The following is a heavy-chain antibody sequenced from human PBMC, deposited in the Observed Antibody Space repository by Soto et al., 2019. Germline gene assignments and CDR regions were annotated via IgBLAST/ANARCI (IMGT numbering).Heavy chain of an antibody. J-gene: IGHJ4*02. Sequence: QVQLQESGPGLVKPSQTLSLTCTVSGGSITSGDYYWSWIHQPPGKGLEWIGYIYYSGNTYYNPSLKSRVTISVDTSKNQFSLKVNSVTAADTAVYYCAGGRYYESGVYYGTYFDSWGQGTLVTVSS. CDR3: AGGRYYESGVYYGTYFDS. CDR2: IYYSGNT. V-gene: IGHV4-30-4*01. CDR1: GGSITSGDYY. D-gene: IGHD3-22*01.